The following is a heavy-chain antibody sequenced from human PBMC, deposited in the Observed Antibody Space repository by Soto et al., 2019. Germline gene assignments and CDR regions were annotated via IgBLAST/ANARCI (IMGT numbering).Heavy chain of an antibody. J-gene: IGHJ4*02. CDR2: ISCDGSNK. CDR1: GFTFSSYG. V-gene: IGHV3-30*18. D-gene: IGHD5-12*01. Sequence: QVQLVESGGGVVQPGRSLRLSCAASGFTFSSYGMHWVRQAPGKGLEWVAVISCDGSNKYYADSVMGRFTISRDNSKNSLYLEMNGLGDEDTAGYYCAKVGPDRGYDGGGYFDFWGQGTLVPVSS. CDR3: AKVGPDRGYDGGGYFDF.